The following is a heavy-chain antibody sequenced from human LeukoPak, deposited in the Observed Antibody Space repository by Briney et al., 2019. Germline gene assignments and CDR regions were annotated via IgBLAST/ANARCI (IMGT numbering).Heavy chain of an antibody. CDR1: GGSITSYH. J-gene: IGHJ4*02. D-gene: IGHD3-3*01. Sequence: SETLSLTCTVSGGSITSYHWNWIRQPPGKGLEWIGYIHDSGSSNYNPSLKSRVTISLDTSKNQFSLKLTSVTAADTAVYYCARQAYLSGYFTLDYWGQGSLVTVSS. V-gene: IGHV4-59*08. CDR2: IHDSGSS. CDR3: ARQAYLSGYFTLDY.